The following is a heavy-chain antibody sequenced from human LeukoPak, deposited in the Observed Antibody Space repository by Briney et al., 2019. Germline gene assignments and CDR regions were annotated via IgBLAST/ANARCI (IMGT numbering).Heavy chain of an antibody. CDR3: AREIQAPGKTLDY. Sequence: GGSLRLSCAASEFTFSSHGMHWVRQAPGKGLEWVAVISYDGSNKYYADSVKGRFTISRDNAKNTLYLQMNSLRAEDTAIYYCAREIQAPGKTLDYWGQGALVTVSS. CDR1: EFTFSSHG. V-gene: IGHV3-30*03. J-gene: IGHJ4*02. CDR2: ISYDGSNK.